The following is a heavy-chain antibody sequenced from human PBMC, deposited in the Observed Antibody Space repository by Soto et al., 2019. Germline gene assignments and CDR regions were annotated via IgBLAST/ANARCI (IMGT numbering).Heavy chain of an antibody. CDR1: GFTFSSYG. CDR2: ISYDGSNK. J-gene: IGHJ4*02. V-gene: IGHV3-30*18. Sequence: PGGSLRLSCAASGFTFSSYGMHWVRQAPGKGLEWVAVISYDGSNKYYADSVKGRFTISRDNSKNTLYLQMNSLRAEDTAVYYCAKLTLRVVAAAGSAGTSDYWGQGTLVTVSS. CDR3: AKLTLRVVAAAGSAGTSDY. D-gene: IGHD6-13*01.